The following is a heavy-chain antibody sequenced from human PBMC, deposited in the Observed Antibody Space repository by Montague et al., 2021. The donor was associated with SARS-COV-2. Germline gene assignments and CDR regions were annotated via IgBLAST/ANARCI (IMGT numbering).Heavy chain of an antibody. CDR2: IYYSGGT. D-gene: IGHD3-10*01. V-gene: IGHV4-59*01. CDR1: GGSIGSNY. J-gene: IGHJ4*02. CDR3: AREISGPDYFDY. Sequence: SETLSLTCTVSGGSIGSNYWNWIRQPPGRGLEWIGYIYYSGGTNYNPSLESRVTISADTSKNHFSLKLRSVTAADTAVYYCAREISGPDYFDYWGQGTLVTVSS.